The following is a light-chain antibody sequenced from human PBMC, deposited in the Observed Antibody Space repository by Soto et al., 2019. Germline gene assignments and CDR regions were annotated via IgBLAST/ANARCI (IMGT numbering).Light chain of an antibody. CDR2: GVS. Sequence: EIVMTKSPAALSVSPGEGTTLSCRASQSVSSGLAWYHQKTGQAPRPLIYGVSTRATGIPARFTGSGSATEFTLTIGSLQSEDFAVYDCQQYNSWPLTFGGGTKVEIK. J-gene: IGKJ4*01. CDR3: QQYNSWPLT. V-gene: IGKV3-15*01. CDR1: QSVSSG.